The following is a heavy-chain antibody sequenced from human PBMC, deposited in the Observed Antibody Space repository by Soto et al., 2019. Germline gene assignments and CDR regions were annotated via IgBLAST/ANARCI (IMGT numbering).Heavy chain of an antibody. Sequence: QVQLQEPGPGLVTPSETLSLTCTVSGGSISSYYWSWIRQNPGKGLEWIGYIDYSVSTNYHPYLTSRFTISVDTSKNQCALKPSSVTAADRAVYYCAREWYSGRHDGIDVWCQGATVPVSS. D-gene: IGHD1-26*01. V-gene: IGHV4-59*01. J-gene: IGHJ6*02. CDR3: AREWYSGRHDGIDV. CDR2: IDYSVST. CDR1: GGSISSYY.